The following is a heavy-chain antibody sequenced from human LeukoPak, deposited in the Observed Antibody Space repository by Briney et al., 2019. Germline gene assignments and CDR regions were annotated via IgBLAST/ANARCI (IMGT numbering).Heavy chain of an antibody. CDR2: ISYDGSNK. Sequence: SCKVSGYTLTELSMHWVRQAPGKGLEWVAVISYDGSNKYYADSVKGRFTISRDNSKNTLYLQMNSLRAEDTAVYYCARDRKFLSIVGATSYYFDYWGQGTLVTVSS. CDR3: ARDRKFLSIVGATSYYFDY. V-gene: IGHV3-30*04. CDR1: GYTLTELS. D-gene: IGHD1-26*01. J-gene: IGHJ4*02.